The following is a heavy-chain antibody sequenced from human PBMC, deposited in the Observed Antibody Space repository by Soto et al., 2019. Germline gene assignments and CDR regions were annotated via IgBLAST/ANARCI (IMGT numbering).Heavy chain of an antibody. Sequence: EVQLLESGGGLVQPGGSLRLSCAASGFTFSSYAMSWVRQAPGKGLEWVSIISGSGGSTYYADSVKGRFTISRDNSKNTLYLQMKSLRAEATAVYYCAKVPFWFGEFSYGMDVWGQGTTVTVSS. CDR2: ISGSGGST. V-gene: IGHV3-23*01. D-gene: IGHD3-10*01. J-gene: IGHJ6*02. CDR3: AKVPFWFGEFSYGMDV. CDR1: GFTFSSYA.